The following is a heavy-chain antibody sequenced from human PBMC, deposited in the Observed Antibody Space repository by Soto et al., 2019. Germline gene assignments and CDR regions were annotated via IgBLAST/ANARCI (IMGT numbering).Heavy chain of an antibody. Sequence: QVQLVQSGAEVKKPGSSVKVSCKASGGTFSSYGIGWVRQAPGQGLEWMGGIIPMFATTSYAQKFQGRVTISADESTNTAYMELRSLSSEDTSVYYCARGLYYYDPLVSRAGNGFGPCGQGTLVTVSS. CDR2: IIPMFATT. J-gene: IGHJ5*01. CDR1: GGTFSSYG. V-gene: IGHV1-69*01. D-gene: IGHD3-22*01. CDR3: ARGLYYYDPLVSRAGNGFGP.